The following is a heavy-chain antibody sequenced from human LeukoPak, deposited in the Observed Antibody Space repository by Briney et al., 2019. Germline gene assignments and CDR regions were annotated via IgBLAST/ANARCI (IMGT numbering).Heavy chain of an antibody. Sequence: GGSLRLSCAASGFTFSSYSMNWVRQAPGKGLEWVSYISSSSSTIYYADSVKGRFTISRDNSKNTLYLQMNSLRAEDTAVYYCARDKSRVTTRRGYFDYWGQGTLVTVSS. CDR1: GFTFSSYS. J-gene: IGHJ4*02. D-gene: IGHD4-17*01. V-gene: IGHV3-48*01. CDR2: ISSSSSTI. CDR3: ARDKSRVTTRRGYFDY.